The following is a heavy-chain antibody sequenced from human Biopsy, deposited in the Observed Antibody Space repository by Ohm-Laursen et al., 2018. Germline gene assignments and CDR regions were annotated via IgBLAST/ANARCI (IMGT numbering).Heavy chain of an antibody. D-gene: IGHD2-15*01. CDR2: ISDSGST. CDR1: GGSISSFY. CDR3: AKTGGGGSCYPH. J-gene: IGHJ4*02. V-gene: IGHV4-4*09. Sequence: SETLSLTCAVSGGSISSFYWTWIRRPPGKGPEWIGDISDSGSTNYKPSLKSRVIISVDTSKNQFSLNLSSVTAADTAVYYCAKTGGGGSCYPHWGQGTLVTVSS.